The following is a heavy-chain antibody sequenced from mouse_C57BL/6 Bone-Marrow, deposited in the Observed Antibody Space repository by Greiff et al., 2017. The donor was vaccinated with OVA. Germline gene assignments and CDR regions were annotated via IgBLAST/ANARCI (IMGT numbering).Heavy chain of an antibody. D-gene: IGHD2-1*01. V-gene: IGHV14-2*01. Sequence: VQLQQSGAELVKPGASVKLSCTASGFTIKDYYMHWVKQRTEQGLEWIGRIDPEDGETKYAQKFQGKATITADTSSNTAYLQLSSLTSEDTAVYYCARFPYGNYSWFAYWGQGTLVTVSA. CDR3: ARFPYGNYSWFAY. J-gene: IGHJ3*01. CDR2: IDPEDGET. CDR1: GFTIKDYY.